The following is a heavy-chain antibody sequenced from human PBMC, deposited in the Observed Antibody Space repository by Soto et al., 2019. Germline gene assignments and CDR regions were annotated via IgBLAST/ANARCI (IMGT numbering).Heavy chain of an antibody. CDR1: GFTFTSSA. J-gene: IGHJ3*02. D-gene: IGHD2-21*02. CDR2: IVVGSGNT. V-gene: IGHV1-58*01. Sequence: GASVKVSCKASGFTFTSSAVQWVRQARGQRLEWIGWIVVGSGNTNYAQKFQERVTITRDMSTSTAYMELSSLRSEDTAVYYCAADLRHIVVVTANPGAFDIRGQGTMVTVSS. CDR3: AADLRHIVVVTANPGAFDI.